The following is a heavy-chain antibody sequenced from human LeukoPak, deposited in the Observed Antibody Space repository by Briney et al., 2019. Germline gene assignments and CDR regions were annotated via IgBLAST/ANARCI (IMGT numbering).Heavy chain of an antibody. Sequence: GGSLRLSCAASGFSFGDYGMAWGRPAPGKRLEWVAGILWDGVSANYAGSVKSRFTISRDNAKNSLYLQMNSLRAEDAALYYCARDASRLAGNIPGFTPMMGLGTFDMWGQGTLVTVSS. CDR1: GFSFGDYG. CDR3: ARDASRLAGNIPGFTPMMGLGTFDM. V-gene: IGHV3-20*04. J-gene: IGHJ3*02. CDR2: ILWDGVSA. D-gene: IGHD5-18*01.